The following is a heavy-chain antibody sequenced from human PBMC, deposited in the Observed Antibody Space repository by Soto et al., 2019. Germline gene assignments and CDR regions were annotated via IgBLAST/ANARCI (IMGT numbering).Heavy chain of an antibody. CDR2: VFYTGST. CDR3: ARSYSGNLYGYDT. D-gene: IGHD1-26*01. Sequence: PSETLSLTCTVSGGAISSYHWSLMRQSPGKGLEWIGYVFYTGSTKYNPALKRRVTISVDTSKNQFSLKLSSVSAADTGLYYCARSYSGNLYGYDTWGQGILVTVSS. V-gene: IGHV4-59*01. CDR1: GGAISSYH. J-gene: IGHJ5*02.